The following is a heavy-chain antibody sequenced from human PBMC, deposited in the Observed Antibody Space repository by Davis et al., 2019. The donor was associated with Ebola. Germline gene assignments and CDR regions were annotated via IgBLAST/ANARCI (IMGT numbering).Heavy chain of an antibody. J-gene: IGHJ6*02. CDR2: IKPDEGEQ. CDR1: GFTFSNYC. CDR3: ASGDGRGRSYDMDV. D-gene: IGHD2-8*01. V-gene: IGHV3-7*03. Sequence: ESLKISCAAPGFTFSNYCMSWLRQAPGKGPEWVAIIKPDEGEQYYVDSVTGRFTISRDNAKNSLFLQMDSLKDEDTALYYCASGDGRGRSYDMDVWGQGSTVTVSS.